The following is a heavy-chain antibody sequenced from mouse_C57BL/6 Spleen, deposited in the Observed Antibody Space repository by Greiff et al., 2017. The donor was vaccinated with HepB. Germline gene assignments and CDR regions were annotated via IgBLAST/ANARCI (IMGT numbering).Heavy chain of an antibody. CDR3: ARRNWDVYYAMDY. D-gene: IGHD4-1*01. CDR2: IYPGSGNT. J-gene: IGHJ4*01. CDR1: GYTFTDYY. Sequence: VKVVESGAELVRPGASVKLSCKASGYTFTDYYINWVKQRPGQGLEWIARIYPGSGNTYYNEKFKGKATLTAEKSSSTAYMQLSSLTSEDSAVYFCARRNWDVYYAMDYWGQGTSVTVSS. V-gene: IGHV1-76*01.